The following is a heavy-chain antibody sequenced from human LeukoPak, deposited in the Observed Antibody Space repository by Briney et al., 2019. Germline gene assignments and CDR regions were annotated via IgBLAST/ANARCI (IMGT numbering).Heavy chain of an antibody. Sequence: SETLSLTCTVSGGSISSGGYYWSWIRQHPGTGLEWIGYIYYSGSTYYNPSLKSRVTISVDTSKNQFSLKLSSVTAADTAVYYCARAETPSYGDYPWFDPWGQGTLVTVSS. CDR1: GGSISSGGYY. V-gene: IGHV4-31*03. CDR2: IYYSGST. D-gene: IGHD4-17*01. CDR3: ARAETPSYGDYPWFDP. J-gene: IGHJ5*02.